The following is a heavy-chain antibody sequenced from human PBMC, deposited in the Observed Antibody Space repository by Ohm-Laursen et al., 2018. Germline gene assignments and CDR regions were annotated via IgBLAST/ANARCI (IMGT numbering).Heavy chain of an antibody. CDR1: GFTFDDYA. V-gene: IGHV3-9*01. CDR3: AKEIAAAGTDQGY. CDR2: ISWNSGSI. Sequence: SLRLSCTASGFTFDDYAMHWVRQAPGKGLEWVSGISWNSGSIGYADSVKGRFTISRDNAKNSLYLQMNSLRAEDTAVYYCAKEIAAAGTDQGYWGQGTLVTVSS. D-gene: IGHD6-13*01. J-gene: IGHJ4*02.